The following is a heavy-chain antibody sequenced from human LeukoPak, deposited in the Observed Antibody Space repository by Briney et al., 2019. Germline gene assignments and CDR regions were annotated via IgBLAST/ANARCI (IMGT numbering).Heavy chain of an antibody. CDR1: GGSISSYY. D-gene: IGHD3-3*01. Sequence: SETLSLTCTVSGGSISSYYWSWIRQPPGKGLEWIGYIYYSGSTNYNPSLKSRVTISVDTSKNQFSLKLSSVTAVDTAVYYCARVSVDFWSGYPWVDAFDIWGQGTMVTVSS. CDR3: ARVSVDFWSGYPWVDAFDI. CDR2: IYYSGST. V-gene: IGHV4-59*01. J-gene: IGHJ3*02.